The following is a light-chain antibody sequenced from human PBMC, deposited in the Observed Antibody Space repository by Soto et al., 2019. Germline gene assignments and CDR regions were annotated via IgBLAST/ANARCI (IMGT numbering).Light chain of an antibody. J-gene: IGKJ1*01. V-gene: IGKV1-5*01. CDR3: QQYNSDWT. Sequence: DIQMTQSPSTLSAYVGDRVTITCRASQSISSWLAWYQQKPGKAPKLLIYDASSLESGVPSRFSGSGSGTEFTLTISSLQPDDFATYYCQQYNSDWTFGQGTRW. CDR1: QSISSW. CDR2: DAS.